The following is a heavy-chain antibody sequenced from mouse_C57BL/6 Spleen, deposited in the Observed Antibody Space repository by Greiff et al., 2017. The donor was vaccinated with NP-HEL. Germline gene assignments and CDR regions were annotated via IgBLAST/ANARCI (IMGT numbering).Heavy chain of an antibody. J-gene: IGHJ4*01. CDR3: ARGRDYVYAMDY. V-gene: IGHV3-6*01. CDR1: GYSITSGYY. CDR2: ISYDGSN. D-gene: IGHD2-4*01. Sequence: EVKLMESGPGLVKPSQSLSLTCSVTGYSITSGYYWNWIRQFPGNKLEWMGYISYDGSNNYNPSLKNRISITRDTSKNQFFLKLNSVTTEDTATYYCARGRDYVYAMDYWGQGTSVTVSS.